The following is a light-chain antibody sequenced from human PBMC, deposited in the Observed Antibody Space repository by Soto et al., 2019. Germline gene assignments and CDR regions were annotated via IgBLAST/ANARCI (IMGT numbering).Light chain of an antibody. CDR3: HQRQYWPPIT. V-gene: IGKV3-11*01. J-gene: IGKJ5*01. CDR2: DAS. Sequence: VVLTQSQATLSLSPGERATLSCRTSLSVSVYLDWYQQKPGQAPRLLISDASNRATGIPARFSGSGSGTDFTLTISSLEPEDFAVYYCHQRQYWPPITFGQGTRLEN. CDR1: LSVSVY.